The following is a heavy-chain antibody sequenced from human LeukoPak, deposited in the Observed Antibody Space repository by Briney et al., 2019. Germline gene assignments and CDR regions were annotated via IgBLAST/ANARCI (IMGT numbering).Heavy chain of an antibody. V-gene: IGHV1-3*01. CDR1: GYTFTSYA. J-gene: IGHJ5*02. CDR3: ARVSILTGYPNWFDP. D-gene: IGHD3-9*01. Sequence: ASVKVSCKASGYTFTSYAMHWVRQAPGQRLEWMGWINAGNGNTKYSQKFQGRVTITRDTSASTAYMELSSLRSEDTAVHYCARVSILTGYPNWFDPWGQGTLVTVSS. CDR2: INAGNGNT.